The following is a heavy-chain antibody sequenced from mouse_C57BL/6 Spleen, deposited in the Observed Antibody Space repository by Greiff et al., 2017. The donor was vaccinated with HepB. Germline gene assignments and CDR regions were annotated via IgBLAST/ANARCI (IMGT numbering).Heavy chain of an antibody. CDR3: ARSGINWVCAY. CDR1: GYTFTDYN. J-gene: IGHJ3*01. Sequence: EVQLQQSGPELVKPGASVKIPCKASGYTFTDYNMDWVKQSHGKSLEWIGDINPNNGGTIYNQKFKGKATLTVDKSSSTAYMELRSLTSEDTAVYYCARSGINWVCAYWGQGTLVTVSA. CDR2: INPNNGGT. D-gene: IGHD4-1*01. V-gene: IGHV1-18*01.